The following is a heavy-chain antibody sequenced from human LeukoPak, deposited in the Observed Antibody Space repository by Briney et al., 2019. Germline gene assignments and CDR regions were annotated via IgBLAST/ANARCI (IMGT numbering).Heavy chain of an antibody. CDR3: AREPGGSLMRTTFAFDI. CDR2: IWFDGSNK. Sequence: GGSLRLSCAASGFTFSTYGMHWVRQAPGKGLEWAAIIWFDGSNKQYADSVKGRFTISRDNSKNTLFLQMNSLRAEDTAVYYCAREPGGSLMRTTFAFDIWGQGTMVTVAS. CDR1: GFTFSTYG. J-gene: IGHJ3*02. D-gene: IGHD1-7*01. V-gene: IGHV3-33*08.